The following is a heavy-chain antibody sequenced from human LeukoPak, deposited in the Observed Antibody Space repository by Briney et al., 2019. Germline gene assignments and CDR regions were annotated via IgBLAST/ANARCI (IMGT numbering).Heavy chain of an antibody. CDR3: ARHPYYDSSGPLEY. CDR1: GGSISTYY. Sequence: SETLSLTCTVSGGSISTYYWSWIRQPPGKGLEWIGYIDYSGSTNYNPSLKSRITISVDTSKNQFSLKLSSVTAADTAVYYCARHPYYDSSGPLEYWGQGTLVTVSS. CDR2: IDYSGST. V-gene: IGHV4-59*08. J-gene: IGHJ4*02. D-gene: IGHD3-22*01.